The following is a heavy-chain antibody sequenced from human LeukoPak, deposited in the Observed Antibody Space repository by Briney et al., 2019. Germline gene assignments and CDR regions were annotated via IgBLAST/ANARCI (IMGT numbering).Heavy chain of an antibody. CDR2: IYYSGRT. CDR3: ASKIAWWALDI. Sequence: SETLSLTCSVSGGSISSYYWSWIRQPPGKGLEWIGYIYYSGRTCYNPSLKSRVTISVDTSKNQFSLRLSSVTAADTAVYYCASKIAWWALDIWGQGTMVTVSS. J-gene: IGHJ3*02. D-gene: IGHD2-8*02. CDR1: GGSISSYY. V-gene: IGHV4-59*01.